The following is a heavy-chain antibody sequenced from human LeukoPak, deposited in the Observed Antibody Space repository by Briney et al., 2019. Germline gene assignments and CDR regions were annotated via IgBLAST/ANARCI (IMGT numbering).Heavy chain of an antibody. Sequence: GGSLRLSCAASGFTFSSYAMSWVRQAPGKGLECVSAISGSGGSTYYADSVKGRFTISRDNSKNTLYLQMNSLRAEDTAVYYCAKAPQLRYFDWFADAFDIWGQGTMVTVSS. CDR3: AKAPQLRYFDWFADAFDI. V-gene: IGHV3-23*01. J-gene: IGHJ3*02. CDR1: GFTFSSYA. D-gene: IGHD3-9*01. CDR2: ISGSGGST.